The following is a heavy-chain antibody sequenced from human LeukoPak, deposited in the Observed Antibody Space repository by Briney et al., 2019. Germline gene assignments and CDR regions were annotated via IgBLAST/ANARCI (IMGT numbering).Heavy chain of an antibody. V-gene: IGHV3-30*18. CDR1: GLTFSSYG. CDR3: AKDRFVVVVAAPGPLDY. J-gene: IGHJ4*02. D-gene: IGHD2-15*01. Sequence: GGSLRLSCAASGLTFSSYGMHWVRQAPGKGLEWVAVISYDGSNKYYADSMKGRFTISRDNSKNTLYLQMNSLRAEDTAVYYCAKDRFVVVVAAPGPLDYWGQGTLVTVSS. CDR2: ISYDGSNK.